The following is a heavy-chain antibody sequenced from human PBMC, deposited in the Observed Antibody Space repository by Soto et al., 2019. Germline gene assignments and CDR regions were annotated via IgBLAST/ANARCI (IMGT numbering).Heavy chain of an antibody. CDR3: AKDSRYCTNGVCYNHFDY. V-gene: IGHV3-23*01. CDR1: GFTFSSYA. CDR2: ISGSGGST. D-gene: IGHD2-8*01. Sequence: GGSLRLSCAASGFTFSSYAMSWVRQAPGKGLEWVSAISGSGGSTYYADSVKGRFTISRDNSKNTLYLQMNSLRAEDTAVYYCAKDSRYCTNGVCYNHFDYWGQGTLVTVLL. J-gene: IGHJ4*02.